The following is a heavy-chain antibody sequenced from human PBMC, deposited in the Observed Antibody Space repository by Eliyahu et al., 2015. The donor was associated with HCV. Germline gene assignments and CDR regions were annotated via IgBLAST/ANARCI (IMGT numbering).Heavy chain of an antibody. CDR2: IKQDGSEK. Sequence: EVQLVESGGGLVXPGGXLRLSCAXSGFTFSSYWMXWXRQAPGKDLEWVANIKQDGSEKYYVDSVKGRFTISRDNAKNSLYLQMNSLRAEDTAVYYCARDLTAFDYWGQGTLVTVSS. CDR3: ARDLTAFDY. J-gene: IGHJ4*02. D-gene: IGHD2-21*02. CDR1: GFTFSSYW. V-gene: IGHV3-7*03.